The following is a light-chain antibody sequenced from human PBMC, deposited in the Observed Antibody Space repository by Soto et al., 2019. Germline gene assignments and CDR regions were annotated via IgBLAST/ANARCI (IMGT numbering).Light chain of an antibody. Sequence: LTQPPSASGTPGQRVTISCSGSSSNIGSNYVYWYQQLPGTAPKLLIYRNNQRPSGVPDRFSGSKSGTSASLAISGLRSEDEADYYCAAWDDSLSGWVFGGGTKLTVL. V-gene: IGLV1-47*01. CDR2: RNN. CDR3: AAWDDSLSGWV. J-gene: IGLJ3*02. CDR1: SSNIGSNY.